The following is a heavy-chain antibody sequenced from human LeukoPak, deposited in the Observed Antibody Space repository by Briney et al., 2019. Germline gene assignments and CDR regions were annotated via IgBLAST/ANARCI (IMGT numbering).Heavy chain of an antibody. Sequence: SETLSLTCAVYGGSFSGYYWSWIRQPPGKGLEWIGEIYHSGSTNYNPSLKSRVTISVDKSKNQFSLKLSSVTAADTAVYYCARDLMGTGEFDYWGQGTLVTVSS. D-gene: IGHD7-27*01. CDR1: GGSFSGYY. J-gene: IGHJ4*02. CDR2: IYHSGST. V-gene: IGHV4-34*01. CDR3: ARDLMGTGEFDY.